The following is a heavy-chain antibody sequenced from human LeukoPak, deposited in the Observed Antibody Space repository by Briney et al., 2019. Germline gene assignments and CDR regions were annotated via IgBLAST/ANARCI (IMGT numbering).Heavy chain of an antibody. CDR3: ARGSRRYEYYFDY. CDR2: IYTSGST. J-gene: IGHJ4*02. Sequence: SQTLSLTCTVSGGSISSGSYYWSWIRQPAGKGLEWIGRIYTSGSTNYNPSLKSRVTISVDTSENQFSLKLSSVTAADTAVYYCARGSRRYEYYFDYWGQGTRVTVSS. V-gene: IGHV4-61*02. D-gene: IGHD1-26*01. CDR1: GGSISSGSYY.